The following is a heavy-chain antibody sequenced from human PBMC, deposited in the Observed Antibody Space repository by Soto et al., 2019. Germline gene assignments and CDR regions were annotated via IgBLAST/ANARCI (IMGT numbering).Heavy chain of an antibody. Sequence: QVQLQESGPGLVKASQTLSLTCTVSGGTITTGGHFWSWIRQYPGKGLEWIGYIYYSGTTHYNPSLKSRVTISIDTCKNRFSLNLSSVTAADTAVYYCARVVSGSYLDYWGQGTLVTVSS. CDR2: IYYSGTT. V-gene: IGHV4-31*03. CDR1: GGTITTGGHF. D-gene: IGHD1-26*01. J-gene: IGHJ4*02. CDR3: ARVVSGSYLDY.